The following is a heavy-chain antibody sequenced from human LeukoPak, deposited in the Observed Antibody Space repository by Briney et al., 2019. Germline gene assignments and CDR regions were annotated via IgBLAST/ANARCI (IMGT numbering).Heavy chain of an antibody. D-gene: IGHD2-15*01. CDR3: APIVVVAATGGY. Sequence: GGSLRLSCAASGFTFSSYGMHWLRQAPGKGLEWVAFIRYNGSNKYYADSVKGRFTMSRDNSKNTLYLQMNSLRAEDTAVYYCAPIVVVAATGGYWGQGTLVTVSS. CDR1: GFTFSSYG. CDR2: IRYNGSNK. J-gene: IGHJ4*02. V-gene: IGHV3-30*02.